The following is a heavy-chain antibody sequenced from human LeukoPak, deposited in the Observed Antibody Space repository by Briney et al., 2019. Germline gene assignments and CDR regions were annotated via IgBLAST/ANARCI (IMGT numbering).Heavy chain of an antibody. CDR3: ARDLRAYYYDSSGYYSDY. J-gene: IGHJ4*02. D-gene: IGHD3-22*01. CDR1: GYTFTGYY. CDR2: INPNSGGT. Sequence: ASVKVSCKASGYTFTGYYMHWVRQAPGQGLEWMGWINPNSGGTNYAQKFRGRVTMTRDTSISTAYMELSRLRSDDTAVYYCARDLRAYYYDSSGYYSDYWGQGTLVTVSS. V-gene: IGHV1-2*02.